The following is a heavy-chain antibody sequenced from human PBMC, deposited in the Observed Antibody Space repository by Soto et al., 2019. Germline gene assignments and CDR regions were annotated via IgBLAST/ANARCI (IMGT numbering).Heavy chain of an antibody. D-gene: IGHD6-13*01. CDR2: IWYDGSNK. Sequence: QAQLVESGGGVVQPGRSLRLSCAASGFTFSSYGMHWVRQAPGKGLEWVAIIWYDGSNKYYADSVKGRFTISRDSSKNTLYLQMNSLRAEDTAVYYCARVCSSWSFDYWGQGTLVTVSS. CDR3: ARVCSSWSFDY. J-gene: IGHJ4*02. CDR1: GFTFSSYG. V-gene: IGHV3-33*01.